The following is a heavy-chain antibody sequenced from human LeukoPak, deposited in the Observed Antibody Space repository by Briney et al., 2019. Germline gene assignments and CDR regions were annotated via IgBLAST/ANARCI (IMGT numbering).Heavy chain of an antibody. D-gene: IGHD3-22*01. CDR2: IYYSGST. CDR3: ARMVIGDFDY. V-gene: IGHV4-39*01. J-gene: IGHJ4*02. CDR1: GGSISSSSYY. Sequence: SSETLSLTCTVSGGSISSSSYYWGWIRQPPGKGLEWIGSIYYSGSTYYNPSLKSRVTISVDTSKNQFSLKLSSVTAADTAVYYWARMVIGDFDYWGQGTLVTVSS.